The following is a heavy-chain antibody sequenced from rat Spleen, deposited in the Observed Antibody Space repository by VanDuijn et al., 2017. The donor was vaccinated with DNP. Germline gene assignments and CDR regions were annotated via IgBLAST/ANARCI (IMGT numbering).Heavy chain of an antibody. V-gene: IGHV5-22*01. CDR2: ISYDGAS. Sequence: EVQLVESGGGLVQPGRSLKLSCTASGFTFSDYYLAWVRQAPTKGLEWVAYISYDGASYYRDSVKGRFTISRDNANSTLYLQMISLRSEDMATYYCARHVLPLRVWDYWGQGVMVTVSS. CDR1: GFTFSDYY. CDR3: ARHVLPLRVWDY. D-gene: IGHD1-4*01. J-gene: IGHJ2*01.